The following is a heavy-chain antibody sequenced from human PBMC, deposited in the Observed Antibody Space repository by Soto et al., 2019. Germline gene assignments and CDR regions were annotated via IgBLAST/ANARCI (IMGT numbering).Heavy chain of an antibody. D-gene: IGHD3-9*01. V-gene: IGHV4-34*01. CDR3: ARVMAYFDFLTGYSTYYYYYMDV. Sequence: SETLSLTCAVYGGSFSGYYWSWIRQPPGKGLERTGEIKHSVSTNYNPSLKSRVTISVDTSKNQFSLKLSSVTAAETVVYYCARVMAYFDFLTGYSTYYYYYMDVWGKGTTVTVSS. CDR1: GGSFSGYY. CDR2: IKHSVST. J-gene: IGHJ6*03.